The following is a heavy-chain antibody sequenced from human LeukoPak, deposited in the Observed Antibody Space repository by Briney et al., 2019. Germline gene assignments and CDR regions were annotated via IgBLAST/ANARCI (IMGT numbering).Heavy chain of an antibody. J-gene: IGHJ4*02. CDR3: AKVYDYGDDFDY. D-gene: IGHD4-17*01. Sequence: GGSLRLSCAASGFAFSSYAMSWVRQAPGKGLEWVSAISGSGGSTYYADSVKGRFTISRDNSKNTLYLQMNSLRAEDTAVYYCAKVYDYGDDFDYWGQGTLVTVSS. V-gene: IGHV3-23*01. CDR2: ISGSGGST. CDR1: GFAFSSYA.